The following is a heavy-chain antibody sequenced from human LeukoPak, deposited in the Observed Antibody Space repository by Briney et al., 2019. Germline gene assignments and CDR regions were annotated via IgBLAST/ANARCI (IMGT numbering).Heavy chain of an antibody. D-gene: IGHD5-12*01. Sequence: GASVKVSCKTSGYSFTSQDMHWVRQAPGQSLEWMGCINPGNGDTKYSQEFQGRVTITRDTSASTAYMELSSLRSEDMAVYYCARGGFSNWFDPWGQGTLVTVSS. V-gene: IGHV1-3*03. J-gene: IGHJ5*02. CDR2: INPGNGDT. CDR3: ARGGFSNWFDP. CDR1: GYSFTSQD.